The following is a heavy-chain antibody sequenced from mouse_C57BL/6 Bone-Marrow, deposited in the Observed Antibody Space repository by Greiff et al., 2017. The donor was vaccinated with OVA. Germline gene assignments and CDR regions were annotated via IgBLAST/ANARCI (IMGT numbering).Heavy chain of an antibody. D-gene: IGHD2-3*01. CDR2: IYPSDSET. CDR1: GYTFTSYW. V-gene: IGHV1-61*01. Sequence: VQLKQPGAELVRPGSSVKLSCKASGYTFTSYWMDWVKQRPGQGLEWIGNIYPSDSETHYNQKFKDKATLTVDKSSSTAYMQLSSLTSEDSAVYYCARCDGYPFDYWGQGTTLTVSS. J-gene: IGHJ2*01. CDR3: ARCDGYPFDY.